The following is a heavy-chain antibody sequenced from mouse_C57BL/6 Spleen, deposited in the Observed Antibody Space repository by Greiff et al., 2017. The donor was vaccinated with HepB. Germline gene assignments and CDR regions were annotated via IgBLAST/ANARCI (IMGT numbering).Heavy chain of an antibody. V-gene: IGHV1-55*01. CDR2: IYPGSGST. Sequence: QVQLQQPGAELVKPGASVKMSCKASGYTFTSYWITWVKQSPGQGLEWIGDIYPGSGSTNYNEKFKSKATLTVDTSSSTAYMQLSSLTSEDSAVYDCSIYGSSLPGFAYWGQGTLVTVSA. D-gene: IGHD1-1*01. CDR1: GYTFTSYW. J-gene: IGHJ3*01. CDR3: SIYGSSLPGFAY.